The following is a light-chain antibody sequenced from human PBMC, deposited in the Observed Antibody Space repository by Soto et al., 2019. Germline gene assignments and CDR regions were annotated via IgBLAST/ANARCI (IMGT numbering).Light chain of an antibody. CDR3: QSYDATNQV. CDR1: SGSIASNY. Sequence: NFMLTQPHSVSESPGKKVIISCTRSSGSIASNYVQWYQQRPGSSPTTVIYEDNQRRSGVPDRFSGSIDSSSNSASLTFSGLETEDEADYFCQSYDATNQVFGGGTKLTVL. CDR2: EDN. J-gene: IGLJ3*02. V-gene: IGLV6-57*01.